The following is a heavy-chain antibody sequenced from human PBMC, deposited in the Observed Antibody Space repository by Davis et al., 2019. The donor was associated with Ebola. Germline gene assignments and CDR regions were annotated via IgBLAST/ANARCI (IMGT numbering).Heavy chain of an antibody. V-gene: IGHV1-18*01. J-gene: IGHJ6*02. D-gene: IGHD3-10*01. CDR3: ARDRGHFGMDV. CDR2: ISAYNGNT. CDR1: GYTFTSYA. Sequence: AASVKVSCKASGYTFTSYAMHWVRQAPGQRLEWMGWISAYNGNTNYAQKLQGRVTMTTDTSTSTAYMELSSLRSEDTAVYYCARDRGHFGMDVWGQGTTVTVSS.